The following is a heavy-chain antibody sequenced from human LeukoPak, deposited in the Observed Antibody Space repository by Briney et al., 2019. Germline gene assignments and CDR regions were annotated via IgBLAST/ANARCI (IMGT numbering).Heavy chain of an antibody. CDR3: ASKAAYDPSGFFWSSYQYYFDY. D-gene: IGHD3-3*01. V-gene: IGHV4-34*01. J-gene: IGHJ4*02. Sequence: SETLSLTCAVYGESFSGYYWSWICQPPGKGLEWSGEINHSVITHYNPSLRSGVTVSVDTSKNQFSLKLSSVTAANTAVYYWASKAAYDPSGFFWSSYQYYFDYWGQGTLVTVSS. CDR1: GESFSGYY. CDR2: INHSVIT.